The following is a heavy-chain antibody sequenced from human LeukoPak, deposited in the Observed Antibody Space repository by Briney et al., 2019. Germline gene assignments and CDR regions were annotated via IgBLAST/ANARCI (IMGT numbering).Heavy chain of an antibody. V-gene: IGHV3-23*01. Sequence: PGGSLRLSCAAPGFTFSSYAMSWVRQAPGKGLEWVSAISGSGGSTYYADSVKGRFTISRDNSKNTLYLQMNSLRAEDTAVYYCAKGYCSSTSCRLYYYYGMDVWGQGTTVTVSS. CDR2: ISGSGGST. CDR3: AKGYCSSTSCRLYYYYGMDV. D-gene: IGHD2-2*01. CDR1: GFTFSSYA. J-gene: IGHJ6*02.